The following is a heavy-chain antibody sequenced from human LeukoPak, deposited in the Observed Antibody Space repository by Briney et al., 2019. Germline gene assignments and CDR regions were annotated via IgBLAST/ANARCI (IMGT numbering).Heavy chain of an antibody. J-gene: IGHJ4*02. D-gene: IGHD2-21*02. V-gene: IGHV3-48*03. CDR2: ISNSGGTI. CDR3: ARGKSMVVTGFFDS. Sequence: GGSLRLSCVASGFSFSGYEMTWVRQAPGRGLEWVSHISNSGGTIYYEDSLKGRFTFSSDNANTSLYRLINSITAEDTAHYYCARGKSMVVTGFFDSWGQGTLVTVSS. CDR1: GFSFSGYE.